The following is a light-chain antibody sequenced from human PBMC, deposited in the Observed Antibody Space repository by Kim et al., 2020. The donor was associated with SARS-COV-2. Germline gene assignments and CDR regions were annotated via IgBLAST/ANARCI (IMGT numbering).Light chain of an antibody. J-gene: IGLJ2*01. V-gene: IGLV3-19*01. Sequence: VAVGQTVRITCQGNSRRSYYASWYQQKPGHAPVLVIYGKNNRPSGIPDRFSGSSSGNTASLTITGAQAEDEADYYCNSRDSSGNVVFGGGTQLTVL. CDR1: SRRSYY. CDR3: NSRDSSGNVV. CDR2: GKN.